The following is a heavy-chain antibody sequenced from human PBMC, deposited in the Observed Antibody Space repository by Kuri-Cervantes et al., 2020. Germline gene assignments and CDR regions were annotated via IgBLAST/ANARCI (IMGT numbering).Heavy chain of an antibody. D-gene: IGHD3-10*01. CDR3: ARVGALDTFDI. Sequence: ESLKISCTVSGGSLSSYYWSWIRQPPGKGLEWIGYIYYSGSTYYNPSLKSRVTISVDTSKNQLFVKLSSVTAADTAVYYCARVGALDTFDIWGQGTMVTVSS. V-gene: IGHV4-59*08. CDR2: IYYSGST. J-gene: IGHJ3*02. CDR1: GGSLSSYY.